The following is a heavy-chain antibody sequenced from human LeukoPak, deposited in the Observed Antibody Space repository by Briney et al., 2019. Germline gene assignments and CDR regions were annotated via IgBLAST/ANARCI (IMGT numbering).Heavy chain of an antibody. CDR2: ISAYNGNT. Sequence: ASVQVSCKASGYTFTSYGISWVRQAPGQGLDWMGWISAYNGNTNYAQKLQGRVTMTTDTSTSTAYMELRSLRSDDTAVYYCARASRGGGYSSSWYRRGSNWFDPWGQGTLVTVSS. D-gene: IGHD6-13*01. V-gene: IGHV1-18*01. J-gene: IGHJ5*02. CDR1: GYTFTSYG. CDR3: ARASRGGGYSSSWYRRGSNWFDP.